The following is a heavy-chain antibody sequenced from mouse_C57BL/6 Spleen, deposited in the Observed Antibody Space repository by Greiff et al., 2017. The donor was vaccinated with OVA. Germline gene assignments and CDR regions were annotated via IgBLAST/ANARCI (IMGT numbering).Heavy chain of an antibody. CDR2: IDPSDSYT. Sequence: QVHVKQPGAELVKPGASVKLSCKASGYTFTSYWMQWVKQRPGQGLEWIGEIDPSDSYTNYNQKFKGKATLTVDTSSSTAYMQLSSLTSEDSAVYYCARRGLLLFDYWGQGTTLTVSS. CDR1: GYTFTSYW. V-gene: IGHV1-50*01. J-gene: IGHJ2*01. D-gene: IGHD2-3*01. CDR3: ARRGLLLFDY.